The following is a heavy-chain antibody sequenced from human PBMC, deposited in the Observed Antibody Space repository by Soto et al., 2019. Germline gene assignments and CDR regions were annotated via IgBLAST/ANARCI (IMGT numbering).Heavy chain of an antibody. J-gene: IGHJ4*02. V-gene: IGHV3-7*03. CDR2: IKQDGSEK. Sequence: LRLSCAASGFTFSSYWMSWVRQAPGKGLEWVANIKQDGSEKYYVDSVKGRFTISRDNAKKSLYLQMNSLRAEDTAVYYCARSPYFFRGPLDYWGQGTLVTVSS. D-gene: IGHD3-9*01. CDR3: ARSPYFFRGPLDY. CDR1: GFTFSSYW.